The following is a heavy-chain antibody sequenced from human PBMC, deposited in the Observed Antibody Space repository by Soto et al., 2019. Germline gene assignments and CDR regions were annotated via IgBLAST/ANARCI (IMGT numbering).Heavy chain of an antibody. CDR2: INSDGRST. J-gene: IGHJ4*02. CDR1: GFSLSNYW. V-gene: IGHV3-74*01. D-gene: IGHD6-13*01. CDR3: ARDLGIAAAGTHY. Sequence: GGSLRLSCAVSGFSLSNYWMHWVRQDPEKGLVWVSRINSDGRSTSYADSMKGRFTISRDNAKNTLYLHMDSLRAEDTAVYYCARDLGIAAAGTHYWGQGTLVTVSS.